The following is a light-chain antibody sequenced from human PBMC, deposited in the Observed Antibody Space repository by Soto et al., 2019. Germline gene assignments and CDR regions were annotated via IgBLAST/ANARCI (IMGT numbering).Light chain of an antibody. CDR1: QSARSS. Sequence: EVVMTQSPATLSVSPGERATLSCRASQSARSSLGWYQQKPGQPPSLLIYDVSIRATGIPARFNGSGSGTDFTLTISSLEPEDFAVYSCQQRSNPWTFGQGTKV. CDR2: DVS. J-gene: IGKJ1*01. V-gene: IGKV3-11*01. CDR3: QQRSNPWT.